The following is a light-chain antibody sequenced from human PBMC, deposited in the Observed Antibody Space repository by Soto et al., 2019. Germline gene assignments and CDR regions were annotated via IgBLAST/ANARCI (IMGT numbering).Light chain of an antibody. Sequence: DIQMTQSPSSLSASVVDRVTITCRASQGIRNDLDWFQQKPSNAPARLIYAAFSLQSGVPSRFSGSGSEPELTLTLSILQAECCAAYYCLQYYSYPWTFVQGTKVEIK. V-gene: IGKV1-17*01. J-gene: IGKJ1*01. CDR2: AAF. CDR1: QGIRND. CDR3: LQYYSYPWT.